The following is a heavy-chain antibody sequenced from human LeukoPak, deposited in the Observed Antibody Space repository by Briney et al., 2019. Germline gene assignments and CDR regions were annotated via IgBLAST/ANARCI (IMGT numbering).Heavy chain of an antibody. Sequence: PPQTLSLTCTVSGVSISSSYCSWIRQPPGKGLEWIGYIYYSDSTNYNPSLKSRVTISVDTSKNQFSRNLSAVAATDTAVYYCARTETTYYFDYWGQGTLVTVSS. CDR1: GVSISSSY. CDR3: ARTETTYYFDY. J-gene: IGHJ4*02. CDR2: IYYSDST. D-gene: IGHD1-1*01. V-gene: IGHV4-59*01.